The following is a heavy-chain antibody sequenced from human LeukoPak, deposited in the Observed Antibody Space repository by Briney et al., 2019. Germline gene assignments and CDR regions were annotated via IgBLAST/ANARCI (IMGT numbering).Heavy chain of an antibody. CDR2: ICGSVGST. J-gene: IGHJ4*02. Sequence: VGSLSLSCVLSVVTPTSFAMSCVPEAPGGGVGWVSAICGSVGSTYYTHSVKGRFPISRDKSKNTLSLHVKSLRAGDRAVFYGAKFNYCDSSVDFLYWGQRTLVTVSS. D-gene: IGHD3-22*01. V-gene: IGHV3-23*01. CDR1: VVTPTSFA. CDR3: AKFNYCDSSVDFLY.